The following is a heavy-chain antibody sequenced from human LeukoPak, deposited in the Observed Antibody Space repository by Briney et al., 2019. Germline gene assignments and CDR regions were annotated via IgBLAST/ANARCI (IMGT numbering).Heavy chain of an antibody. D-gene: IGHD5-18*01. CDR3: AKDMGYSYGSDAFDI. CDR2: ISSSGSTI. V-gene: IGHV3-11*01. Sequence: GGSLRLSCAASGFTFSDYYMSWIRQAPGKGLEWVSYISSSGSTIYYADSVKGRFTISRDNSKNTLYLQMNSLRAEDMALYYCAKDMGYSYGSDAFDIWGQGTMVTVSS. CDR1: GFTFSDYY. J-gene: IGHJ3*02.